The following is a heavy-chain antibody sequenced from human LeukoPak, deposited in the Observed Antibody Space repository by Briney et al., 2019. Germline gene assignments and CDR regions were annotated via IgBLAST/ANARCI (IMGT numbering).Heavy chain of an antibody. J-gene: IGHJ5*01. CDR2: ISGSGGYT. CDR1: GFTFSSYA. D-gene: IGHD2-15*01. V-gene: IGHV3-23*01. CDR3: ARAAVILAASRWLDS. Sequence: PGGSLRLSCTASGFTFSSYAMNWVRQAPGKGLEWVSTISGSGGYTYYADSVKGRFTISRDNSKNTIYLQMNSLRDEDTAVYYCARAAVILAASRWLDSWGQGTLVTVSS.